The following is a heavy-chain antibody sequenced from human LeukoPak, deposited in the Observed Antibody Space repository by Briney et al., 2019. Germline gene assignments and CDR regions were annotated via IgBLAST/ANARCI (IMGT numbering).Heavy chain of an antibody. CDR2: IIPIFGTA. Sequence: ASVKVSCKASGYTFTSYGISWVRQAPGQGLEWMGGIIPIFGTANYAQKFQGRVTITADESTSTAYMELSSLRSEDTAVYYCARGPPYCSGGSCYFRADWFDPWGQGTLVTVSS. V-gene: IGHV1-69*13. J-gene: IGHJ5*02. CDR3: ARGPPYCSGGSCYFRADWFDP. D-gene: IGHD2-15*01. CDR1: GYTFTSYG.